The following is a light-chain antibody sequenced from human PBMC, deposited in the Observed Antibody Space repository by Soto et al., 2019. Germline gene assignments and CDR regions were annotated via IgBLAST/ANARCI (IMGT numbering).Light chain of an antibody. CDR3: LLAYGGGRRV. Sequence: AVVPQEPSLHVSPGWTVTLTCGSSTGAVTSSLYPYWFQQKPGQAPRTLIYDTSDKHPWTPARFSGSLLGGKAAPTLTGAQPEDEAEFYCLLAYGGGRRVFGTGTKVTVL. CDR2: DTS. J-gene: IGLJ1*01. V-gene: IGLV7-46*01. CDR1: TGAVTSSLY.